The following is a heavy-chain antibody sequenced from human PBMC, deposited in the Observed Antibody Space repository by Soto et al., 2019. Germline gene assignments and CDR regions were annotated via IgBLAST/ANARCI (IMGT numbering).Heavy chain of an antibody. Sequence: QVQLVESGGGVVQPGRSLRLSCAASGFTFSSYGMHWVRQAPGKGLEWVPVIWYDGSNKYYADSVKGRFTISRDNSKNTLYLQMNSLRAEDTAVYYCARDGDSINDFWSGYWVGSRHYYYYGMDVWGQGTTVTVSS. V-gene: IGHV3-33*01. D-gene: IGHD3-3*01. J-gene: IGHJ6*02. CDR2: IWYDGSNK. CDR1: GFTFSSYG. CDR3: ARDGDSINDFWSGYWVGSRHYYYYGMDV.